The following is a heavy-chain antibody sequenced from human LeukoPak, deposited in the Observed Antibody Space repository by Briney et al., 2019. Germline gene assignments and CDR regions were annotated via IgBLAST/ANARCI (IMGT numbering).Heavy chain of an antibody. D-gene: IGHD3-22*01. CDR1: GFIFGSYA. CDR3: ARNVYYYDSSGYLDPYFDY. CDR2: IWYDGSNK. V-gene: IGHV3-33*08. Sequence: GGSLRLSCAASGFIFGSYAMNWVRQAPGKGLEWVAVIWYDGSNKYYADSVKGRFTISRDNSKNTLYLQMNSLRAEDTAVYYCARNVYYYDSSGYLDPYFDYWGQGTLVTVSS. J-gene: IGHJ4*02.